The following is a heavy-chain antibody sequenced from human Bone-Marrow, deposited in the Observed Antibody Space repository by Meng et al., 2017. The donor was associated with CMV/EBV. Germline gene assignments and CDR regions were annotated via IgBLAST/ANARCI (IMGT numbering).Heavy chain of an antibody. CDR1: GFTFSSYG. Sequence: GESLKISCAASGFTFSSYGMHWVRQAPGKGLEWVAFIRYDGSNKYYADSVKGRFTISRDNSKNTLYLQMNSLRAEDTAVYYCARWSGTAIAARRGLYVDYWGQGTLVTVSS. J-gene: IGHJ4*02. D-gene: IGHD6-6*01. CDR3: ARWSGTAIAARRGLYVDY. V-gene: IGHV3-30*02. CDR2: IRYDGSNK.